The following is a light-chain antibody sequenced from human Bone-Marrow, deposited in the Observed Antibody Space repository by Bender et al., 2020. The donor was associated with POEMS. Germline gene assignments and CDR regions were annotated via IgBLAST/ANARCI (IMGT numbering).Light chain of an antibody. V-gene: IGLV2-14*03. CDR1: SSDIDDFNY. Sequence: QSALTQPASVSGSPGQSITISCTETSSDIDDFNYVSWYQQHPGKAPKLMIYDVSNRPSGISDRFSGSKSGITASLTISGLQAEDEADYYCSSYAGSWVFGGGTKLTVL. J-gene: IGLJ3*02. CDR2: DVS. CDR3: SSYAGSWV.